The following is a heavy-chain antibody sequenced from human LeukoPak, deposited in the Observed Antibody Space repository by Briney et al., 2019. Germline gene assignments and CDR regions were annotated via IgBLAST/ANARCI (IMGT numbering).Heavy chain of an antibody. CDR2: IQHDGSDR. V-gene: IGHV3-30*02. D-gene: IGHD3-22*01. CDR3: ARRYYDSSGYYSLDY. J-gene: IGHJ4*02. CDR1: RFTFSSYA. Sequence: PGGSLRLSCTASRFTFSSYAMHWVRQAPGKGLEWVAFIQHDGSDRHYADSVKGRFTISRDNSKNTLFLQMNSLRAEDTAEYYCARRYYDSSGYYSLDYWGQGTLVTVSS.